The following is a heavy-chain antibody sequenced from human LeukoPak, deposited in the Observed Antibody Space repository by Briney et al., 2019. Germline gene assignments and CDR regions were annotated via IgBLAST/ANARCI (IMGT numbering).Heavy chain of an antibody. J-gene: IGHJ3*02. CDR3: ARHEAGDGPLDAFDI. CDR2: IYVSGST. D-gene: IGHD3-16*01. V-gene: IGHV4-61*02. Sequence: PSETLSLTCTVSGGSFSSGSYYWSWIRHPAGKRLEWLGRIYVSGSTHYNPSVEGRLTMSVDTSNNQFSLKLTSVTAADTAVYYCARHEAGDGPLDAFDIWGQGTMVTVSS. CDR1: GGSFSSGSYY.